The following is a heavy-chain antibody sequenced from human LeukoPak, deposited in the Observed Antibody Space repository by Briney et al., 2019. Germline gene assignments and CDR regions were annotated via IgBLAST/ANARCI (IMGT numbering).Heavy chain of an antibody. J-gene: IGHJ5*02. CDR3: ARAGGYCSSTSCYGVWFDP. CDR2: ISAYNGNT. Sequence: ASVKVSCKASGHTFTSYDINWVRQAPGQGLEWMGWISAYNGNTNYAQKLQGRVTMTTDTSTSTAYMELRSLRSDDTAVYYCARAGGYCSSTSCYGVWFDPWGQGTLVTVSS. D-gene: IGHD2-2*01. CDR1: GHTFTSYD. V-gene: IGHV1-18*01.